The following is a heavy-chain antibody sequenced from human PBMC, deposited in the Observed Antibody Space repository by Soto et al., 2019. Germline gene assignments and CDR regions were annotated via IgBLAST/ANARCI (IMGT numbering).Heavy chain of an antibody. V-gene: IGHV4-31*03. J-gene: IGHJ5*02. D-gene: IGHD3-10*01. Sequence: QVQLQESGPGLVKPSQTLSLTCTVSGGSISSGGYYWSWIRQHPGKGLEWIGYIYYSRSTYYNPSLRSRDTISVDTSKNQFSLKLSSVTAADTAVYYCARDLTYGSGSSNWFDPWGQGTLVTVSS. CDR2: IYYSRST. CDR3: ARDLTYGSGSSNWFDP. CDR1: GGSISSGGYY.